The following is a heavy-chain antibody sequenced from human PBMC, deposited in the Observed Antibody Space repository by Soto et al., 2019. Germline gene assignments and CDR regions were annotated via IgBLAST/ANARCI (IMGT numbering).Heavy chain of an antibody. D-gene: IGHD5-12*01. CDR2: ISHSGNT. CDR3: ARDVSDSGWLDC. V-gene: IGHV4-61*01. CDR1: AVPASPGSNH. Sequence: PETRRLRCTGSAVPASPGSNHWCWIRQPPGKGLEWIGYISHSGNTDYSSSLESRAIISIDTSNNQFSLKLSSVTAADTAVYYRARDVSDSGWLDCWGQGTLVT. J-gene: IGHJ4*02.